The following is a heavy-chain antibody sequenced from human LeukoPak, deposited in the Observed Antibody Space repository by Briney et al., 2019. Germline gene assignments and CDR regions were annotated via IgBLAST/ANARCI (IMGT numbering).Heavy chain of an antibody. CDR2: ISGSGGST. J-gene: IGHJ4*02. CDR3: AKPLYPYCSSTSCYKGPFDY. Sequence: PGGSLSLSCAASGFTFSSYAMSWVRQAPGKGLEWVSAISGSGGSTYYADSVKGRFSISRDNSKNTLYLQMNSLRAEDTAVYYCAKPLYPYCSSTSCYKGPFDYWGQGTLVTVSS. V-gene: IGHV3-23*01. CDR1: GFTFSSYA. D-gene: IGHD2-2*02.